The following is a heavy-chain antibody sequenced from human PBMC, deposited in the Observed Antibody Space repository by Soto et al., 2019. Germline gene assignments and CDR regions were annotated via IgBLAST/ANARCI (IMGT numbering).Heavy chain of an antibody. D-gene: IGHD2-15*01. V-gene: IGHV3-23*01. CDR2: ISIRGDYR. CDR3: AKRGGFDF. J-gene: IGHJ3*01. Sequence: EGQLLQAGGGLVQPGESLRLSCAASGFTFSSSGMSWVRQAPGKGLEWVSSISIRGDYRYYADSVKGRFTISRDNSKNTLYLQMSSLTAEDTALYYCAKRGGFDFWGQGTMVAVSS. CDR1: GFTFSSSG.